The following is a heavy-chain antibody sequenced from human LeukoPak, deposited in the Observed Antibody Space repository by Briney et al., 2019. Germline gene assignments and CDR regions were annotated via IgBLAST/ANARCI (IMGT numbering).Heavy chain of an antibody. CDR1: GFTFSSYA. Sequence: GGSLRLSCAASGFTFSSYAMSWVRQAPGKGLEWVSAISGSGGSTYYADSVEGRFTISRDNSKNTLYLQMNSLRAEDTAVYYCAKDKVRGVIPYYFDYWGQGTLVTVSS. D-gene: IGHD3-10*01. J-gene: IGHJ4*02. CDR3: AKDKVRGVIPYYFDY. CDR2: ISGSGGST. V-gene: IGHV3-23*01.